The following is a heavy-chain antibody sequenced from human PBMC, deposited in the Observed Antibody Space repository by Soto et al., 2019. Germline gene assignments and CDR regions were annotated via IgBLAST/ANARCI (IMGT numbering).Heavy chain of an antibody. CDR2: INHSGST. D-gene: IGHD4-17*01. CDR3: ARGLGGRYGDYVSPFDY. CDR1: GGSFSGYY. J-gene: IGHJ4*02. Sequence: QVQLQQWGAGLLKPSETLSLTCAVYGGSFSGYYWSWIRQPPGKGLEWIGEINHSGSTNYNPSLKSRVTISVDTSKNQFSLKLSSVTAAHTAVYYCARGLGGRYGDYVSPFDYWGQGTLVTVSS. V-gene: IGHV4-34*01.